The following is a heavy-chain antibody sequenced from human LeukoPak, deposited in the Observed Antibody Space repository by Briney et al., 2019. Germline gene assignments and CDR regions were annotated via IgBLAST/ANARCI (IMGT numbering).Heavy chain of an antibody. V-gene: IGHV3-48*04. CDR2: ISDSSSRI. J-gene: IGHJ4*02. CDR1: GFTFSKHG. D-gene: IGHD6-13*01. CDR3: ARAPGSYSSILYYFDY. Sequence: GGSLRLSCAASGFTFSKHGMNWVRQAPGKGLEWVSYISDSSSRILYADSVKGRFTISRDNSKNSVYLQMNSLRAEDTAVYYCARAPGSYSSILYYFDYWGQGTLVTVSS.